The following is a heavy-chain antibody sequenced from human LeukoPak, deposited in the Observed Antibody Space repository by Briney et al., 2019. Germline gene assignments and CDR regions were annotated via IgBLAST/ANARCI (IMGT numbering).Heavy chain of an antibody. J-gene: IGHJ3*02. CDR1: GFTFSSYA. Sequence: GGSLRLSCAASGFTFSSYAMSWVRHAPGKGLEWVSGISDSGGTTYYADSVKGRFTISRDNSKNTLYLQMNSLRAEDTSVYYCARPLGSWYEDAFDIWGQGTMVTLST. CDR3: ARPLGSWYEDAFDI. V-gene: IGHV3-23*01. D-gene: IGHD6-13*01. CDR2: ISDSGGTT.